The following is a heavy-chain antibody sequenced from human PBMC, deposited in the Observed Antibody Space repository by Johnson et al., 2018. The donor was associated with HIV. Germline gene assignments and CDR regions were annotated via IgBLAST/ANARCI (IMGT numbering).Heavy chain of an antibody. CDR1: GFTFDDYG. CDR3: TTRLNSGTYWGNYDFDV. D-gene: IGHD1-26*01. CDR2: IKWSGGST. V-gene: IGHV3-20*04. J-gene: IGHJ3*01. Sequence: VQLVESGGGVVRPGGSLRLSCAASGFTFDDYGMSWVRQGPGKRLEWVSGIKWSGGSTGYADSVKARFMISRDNAKNSLYLQMNSLRVEDTALYCCTTRLNSGTYWGNYDFDVWRQGTMVTVSS.